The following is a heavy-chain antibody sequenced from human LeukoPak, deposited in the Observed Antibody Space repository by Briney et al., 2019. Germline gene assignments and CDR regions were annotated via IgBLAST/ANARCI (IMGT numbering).Heavy chain of an antibody. J-gene: IGHJ5*02. CDR3: ARGVIQGWFDP. CDR1: GYTFTSNA. CDR2: INPNSGGT. Sequence: ASVKVSCKTSGYTFTSNAMHWVRQAPGQGLEWMGWINPNSGGTNYAQKFQGRVTMTRDTSISTAYMELSSLRSEDTAVYYCARGVIQGWFDPWGQGTLVTVSS. V-gene: IGHV1-2*02. D-gene: IGHD3-16*02.